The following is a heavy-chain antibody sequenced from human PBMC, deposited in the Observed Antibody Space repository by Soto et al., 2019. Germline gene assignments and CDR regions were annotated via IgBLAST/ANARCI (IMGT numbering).Heavy chain of an antibody. Sequence: PGGSLRLSCAASGFTFSSYAMSWVRQAPGKGLEWVSAISGSGGSTYYADSVKGRFTISRDNSKNTLYLQMNSLRAEDTAVYYCAKDYRLFFFGPSAFDIWGQGTMVTVSS. CDR1: GFTFSSYA. D-gene: IGHD3-22*01. V-gene: IGHV3-23*01. CDR3: AKDYRLFFFGPSAFDI. CDR2: ISGSGGST. J-gene: IGHJ3*02.